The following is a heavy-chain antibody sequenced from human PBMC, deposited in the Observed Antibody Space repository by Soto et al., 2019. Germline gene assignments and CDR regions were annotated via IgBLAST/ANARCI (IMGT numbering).Heavy chain of an antibody. CDR2: INPNSGGT. J-gene: IGHJ5*02. CDR1: GYTFTGYY. V-gene: IGHV1-2*02. Sequence: QVQLVQSGAEVKKPGASVKVSCKASGYTFTGYYMHWVRQAPRQGLEWMGWINPNSGGTNYAQKVQGRVTMTRDTSISTAYLELSRLRSDDTAVYYWASAQLHDIVVVPAAIGWFDPWGQGTLVTVSS. D-gene: IGHD2-2*02. CDR3: ASAQLHDIVVVPAAIGWFDP.